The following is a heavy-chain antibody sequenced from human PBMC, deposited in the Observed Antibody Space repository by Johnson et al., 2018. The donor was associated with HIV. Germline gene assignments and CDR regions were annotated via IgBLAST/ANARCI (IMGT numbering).Heavy chain of an antibody. D-gene: IGHD3-10*01. V-gene: IGHV3-30-3*01. Sequence: QVQLVESGGGVVQPGRSLRLSCAASGFTFSSYAMHWVRQAPGKGLEWVAVISYDGSNKYYADSVKGRFTISRDNSKNTLYLQMNSLRAEDTAVYYCARNRPQSGRFGEARIGAFDIWGQGTVVTVSS. CDR3: ARNRPQSGRFGEARIGAFDI. J-gene: IGHJ3*02. CDR1: GFTFSSYA. CDR2: ISYDGSNK.